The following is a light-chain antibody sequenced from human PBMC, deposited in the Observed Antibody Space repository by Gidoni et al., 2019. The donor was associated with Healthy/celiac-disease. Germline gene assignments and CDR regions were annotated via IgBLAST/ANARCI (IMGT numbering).Light chain of an antibody. V-gene: IGKV3-20*01. J-gene: IGKJ5*01. Sequence: EIVLTQSPGTLSRSPGERATFPCRASQSVSSSYLAWYQQKPGQAPRLLIYGASSRATGSPDRFSGSGSGTDFTLTISRLEPEDFAVYYCQQYGSSPAITFGQXTRLEIK. CDR2: GAS. CDR3: QQYGSSPAIT. CDR1: QSVSSSY.